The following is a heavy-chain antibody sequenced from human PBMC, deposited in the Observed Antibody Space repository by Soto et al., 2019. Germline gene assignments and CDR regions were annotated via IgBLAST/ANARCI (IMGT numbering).Heavy chain of an antibody. CDR3: ARSVAVAGTEGFDY. CDR2: INPNSGGT. V-gene: IGHV1-2*02. J-gene: IGHJ4*02. Sequence: ASVKVSCKASGYTLTGYYMHWVRQAPGQGLEWMGWINPNSGGTNYAQKFQGRVTMTRDTSISTAYMELSRLRSDDTAAYYCARSVAVAGTEGFDYWGQGTLVTVSS. CDR1: GYTLTGYY. D-gene: IGHD6-19*01.